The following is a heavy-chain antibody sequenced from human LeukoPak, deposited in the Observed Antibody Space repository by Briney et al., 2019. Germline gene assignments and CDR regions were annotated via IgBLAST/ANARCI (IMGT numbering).Heavy chain of an antibody. V-gene: IGHV4-38-2*02. CDR1: GYSISSGYY. J-gene: IGHJ5*02. CDR3: ASRAQYWFDP. CDR2: IYHSGST. Sequence: SETLSLTCTVSGYSISSGYYWGWIRQPPGKGLEWIGSIYHSGSTYYNPSLKSRVTISVDTSKNQFSLKLSSVTAADTAVYYCASRAQYWFDPWGQGTLVTVSS.